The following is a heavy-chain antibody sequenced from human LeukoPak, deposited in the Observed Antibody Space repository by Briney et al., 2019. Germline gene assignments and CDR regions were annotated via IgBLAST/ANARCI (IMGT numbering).Heavy chain of an antibody. J-gene: IGHJ6*02. CDR2: INGDGSST. CDR1: GFTFSYYW. V-gene: IGHV3-74*01. Sequence: PGGSLRLSCAASGFTFSYYWMHWVRQTPGKGLVWVSRINGDGSSTNYADSVKGRFTISRDNAKNTLYLQMNSLRAEDTAVYYCARPVVRGVKGGMDVWGQGTTVTVSS. D-gene: IGHD3-10*01. CDR3: ARPVVRGVKGGMDV.